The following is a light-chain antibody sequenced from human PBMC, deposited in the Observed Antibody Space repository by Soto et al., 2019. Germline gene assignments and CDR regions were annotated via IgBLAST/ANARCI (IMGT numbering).Light chain of an antibody. CDR1: QSVSSN. Sequence: EIVMTQSPATLSVSPGERATLSCRASQSVSSNLAWYQQKPGQDPRLLIYGASTRATGIPARFSGSGSGTEFTLTISSLQSEDFVVYYCQQYNNWPRTFGQGTKVEIK. J-gene: IGKJ1*01. V-gene: IGKV3-15*01. CDR2: GAS. CDR3: QQYNNWPRT.